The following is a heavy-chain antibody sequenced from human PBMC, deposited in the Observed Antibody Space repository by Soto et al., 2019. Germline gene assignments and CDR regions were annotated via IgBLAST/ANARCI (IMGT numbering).Heavy chain of an antibody. D-gene: IGHD4-17*01. V-gene: IGHV1-69*08. CDR3: ARPDFGDYWYFDL. CDR2: IIPALGTA. CDR1: AGTFSSHT. J-gene: IGHJ2*01. Sequence: QDQLVQSGAEVKKPGSSVKVSCKASAGTFSSHTCSWVRQAPGQGLEWMGRIIPALGTATYAQKFQGRVTITADESATTVYMELYSLRSEDTAVYYCARPDFGDYWYFDLWGRGTLVTVSS.